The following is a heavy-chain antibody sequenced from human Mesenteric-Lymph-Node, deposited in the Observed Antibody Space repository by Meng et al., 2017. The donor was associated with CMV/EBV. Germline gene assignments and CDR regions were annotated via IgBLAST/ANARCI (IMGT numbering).Heavy chain of an antibody. V-gene: IGHV3-21*01. CDR2: ISSSSSYI. CDR1: GFTFRTHG. J-gene: IGHJ4*02. D-gene: IGHD1-14*01. CDR3: ARDSEHFDY. Sequence: GESLKISCAASGFTFRTHGMHWVRQAPGKGLEWVSSISSSSSYIYYADSVKGRFTISRDNAKNSLYLQMNSLRAEDTAVYYCARDSEHFDYWGQGTLVTVSS.